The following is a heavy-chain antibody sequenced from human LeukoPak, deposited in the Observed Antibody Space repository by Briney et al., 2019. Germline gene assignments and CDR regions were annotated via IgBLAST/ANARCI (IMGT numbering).Heavy chain of an antibody. V-gene: IGHV1-3*01. Sequence: ASVKVSSKASGYTFTSYAMHWVRQAPGQRLEWMGWINAGNGNTKYSQKFQGRVTITRDTSASTAYMELSSLRSEDTAVYYCARDYCSSTSCYQNLDYWGQGTLVTVSS. CDR1: GYTFTSYA. CDR3: ARDYCSSTSCYQNLDY. CDR2: INAGNGNT. J-gene: IGHJ4*02. D-gene: IGHD2-2*01.